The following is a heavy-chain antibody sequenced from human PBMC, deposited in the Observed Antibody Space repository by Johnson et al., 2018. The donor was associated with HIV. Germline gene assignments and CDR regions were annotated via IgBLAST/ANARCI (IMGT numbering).Heavy chain of an antibody. CDR1: GFTFSSYA. J-gene: IGHJ3*02. Sequence: QMQLVESGGGVVQPGRSLRLYCAASGFTFSSYAMHWVRQAPGKGLEWVAVISYDGSNKYYADSVKGRFTISRDNSKNTLYLQMNSLSAEETAVYYCASTGSGSDDAFDIWGQGTMVTVSS. CDR2: ISYDGSNK. D-gene: IGHD3-10*01. V-gene: IGHV3-30*14. CDR3: ASTGSGSDDAFDI.